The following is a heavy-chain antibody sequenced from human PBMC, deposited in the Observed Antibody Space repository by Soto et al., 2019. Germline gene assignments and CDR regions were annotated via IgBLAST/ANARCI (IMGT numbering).Heavy chain of an antibody. CDR2: ISSSSSTI. CDR3: ARDRVVVAATRGSWIDP. V-gene: IGHV3-48*02. CDR1: GFTFSSYS. J-gene: IGHJ5*02. Sequence: EVQLVESGGGLVQPGGSLRLSCAASGFTFSSYSMNWVRQAPGKGLEWVSYISSSSSTIYYADSVKGRFTISRDNAKNSLYLQMNSLRDEDTAVYYCARDRVVVAATRGSWIDPWGQGTLVTVSS. D-gene: IGHD2-15*01.